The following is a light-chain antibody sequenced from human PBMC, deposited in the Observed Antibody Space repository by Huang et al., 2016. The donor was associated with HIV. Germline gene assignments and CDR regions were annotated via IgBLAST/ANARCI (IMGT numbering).Light chain of an antibody. CDR3: QQYNAGYT. V-gene: IGKV3-15*01. J-gene: IGKJ2*01. Sequence: EIVMTQSPATLSVSPGERATLSCRASQSVSSNLAWYRQKPGQAPRLLNYGASTRATGSPAGFSGSESGTEFTLTISSLQAEDLAVYYCQQYNAGYTFGQGTKLEI. CDR2: GAS. CDR1: QSVSSN.